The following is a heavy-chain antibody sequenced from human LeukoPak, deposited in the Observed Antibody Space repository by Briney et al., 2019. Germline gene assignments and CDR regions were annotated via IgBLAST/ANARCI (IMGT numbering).Heavy chain of an antibody. J-gene: IGHJ6*02. CDR2: ISWNSGSI. CDR3: AKDNYGSGSQGYYYYGMDV. D-gene: IGHD3-10*01. V-gene: IGHV3-9*01. CDR1: GFTFDDYA. Sequence: GGSLRLSCAASGFTFDDYAMHWVRQAPGKGLEWVSGISWNSGSIGYADSVKGRFTISRDNAKNSLFLQMNSLRPEDTALYYCAKDNYGSGSQGYYYYGMDVWGQGTTVTVSS.